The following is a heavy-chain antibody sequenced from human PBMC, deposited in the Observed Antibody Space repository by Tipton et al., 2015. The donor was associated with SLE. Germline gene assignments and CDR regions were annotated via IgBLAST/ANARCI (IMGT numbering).Heavy chain of an antibody. CDR2: IYYSGST. Sequence: TLSLTCAVYGGSFSGYYWSWIRQPPGKGLEWIGYIYYSGSTYYNPSLKSRVTISVDTSKNQFSLKLSSVTAADTAVYYCARVGEAFDIWGQGTMVTVSS. CDR3: ARVGEAFDI. D-gene: IGHD3-16*01. V-gene: IGHV4-34*01. CDR1: GGSFSGYY. J-gene: IGHJ3*02.